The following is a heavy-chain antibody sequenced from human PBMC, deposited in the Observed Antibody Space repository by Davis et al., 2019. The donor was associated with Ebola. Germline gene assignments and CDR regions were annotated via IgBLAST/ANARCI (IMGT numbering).Heavy chain of an antibody. CDR1: GFTFSSYA. CDR2: ISYDGSNK. J-gene: IGHJ4*02. CDR3: ARDFVLLWFGELSY. Sequence: PGGSLRLSCAASGFTFSSYAMSWVRQAPGKGLEWVAVISYDGSNKYYADSVKGRFTISRDNSKNTLYLQMNSLRAEDTAVYYCARDFVLLWFGELSYWGQGTLVTVSS. D-gene: IGHD3-10*01. V-gene: IGHV3-30-3*01.